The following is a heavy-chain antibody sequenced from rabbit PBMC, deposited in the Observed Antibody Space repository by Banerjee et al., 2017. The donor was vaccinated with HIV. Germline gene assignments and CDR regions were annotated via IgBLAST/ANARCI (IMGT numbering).Heavy chain of an antibody. D-gene: IGHD7-1*01. Sequence: QEQLVESGGDLVKPEGSLTLTCTASGFSFSSYYYMCWVRQAPGKGLEWIGCIGAGSSGDTYYANWAKGRFTISKTSSTTVTLQMTSLTAADTATYFCASSYSTIGWAFNLRGPGTLVTVS. J-gene: IGHJ4*01. V-gene: IGHV1S45*01. CDR3: ASSYSTIGWAFNL. CDR1: GFSFSSYYY. CDR2: IGAGSSGDT.